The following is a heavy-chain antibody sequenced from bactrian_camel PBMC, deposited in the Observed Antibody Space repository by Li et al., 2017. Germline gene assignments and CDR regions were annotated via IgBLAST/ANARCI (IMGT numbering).Heavy chain of an antibody. J-gene: IGHJ4*01. D-gene: IGHD5*01. Sequence: HVQLVESGGGTVQAGGSLRLSCGASGYTVNSYCLGWFRQPPGKEREGVAGICSDGVTSYGDSVKGRFTISQDNTKSTLYLQMDSLKPEDTAMYYCAAAPSQGGFRWGDHWIRFGGDSSDWGQGTQVTVS. CDR1: GYTVNSYC. CDR3: AAAPSQGGFRWGDHWIRFGGDSSD. V-gene: IGHV3S55*01. CDR2: ICSDGVT.